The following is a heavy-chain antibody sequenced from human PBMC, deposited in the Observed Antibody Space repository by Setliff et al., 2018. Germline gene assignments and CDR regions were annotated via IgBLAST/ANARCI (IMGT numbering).Heavy chain of an antibody. J-gene: IGHJ6*03. D-gene: IGHD3-22*01. V-gene: IGHV1-46*01. Sequence: ASVKVSCKASGYTFTSYYMHWVRPAPGQGLEWMGLINPTGGSTSYAQKFQGRVTMTRDTSTSTVFMELSSLRSEDTAVYYCARDRNDNYESSGYYYAGGYMDVWGKGTTVTVSS. CDR1: GYTFTSYY. CDR2: INPTGGST. CDR3: ARDRNDNYESSGYYYAGGYMDV.